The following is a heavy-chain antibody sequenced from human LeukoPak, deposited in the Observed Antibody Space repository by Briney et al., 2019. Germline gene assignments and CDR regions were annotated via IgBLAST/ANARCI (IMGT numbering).Heavy chain of an antibody. V-gene: IGHV3-30*02. Sequence: QPGGSPRLSCAASGFTFSSYGMHWVRQAPGKGLEGVAFIRYDGSNKYYADSVKGRFTISRDNSKNTLYLQMNSLRAEDTAVYYCAKDIPPYYDFWSGGNYFEYWGQGTLVTVSS. CDR3: AKDIPPYYDFWSGGNYFEY. CDR2: IRYDGSNK. J-gene: IGHJ4*02. CDR1: GFTFSSYG. D-gene: IGHD3-3*01.